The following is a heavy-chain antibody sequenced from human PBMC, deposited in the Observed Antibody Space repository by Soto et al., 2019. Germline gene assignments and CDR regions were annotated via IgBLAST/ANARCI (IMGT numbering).Heavy chain of an antibody. CDR3: ARDRKIGGFDP. CDR1: GFTFSSYD. V-gene: IGHV3-13*01. Sequence: EVQLVESGGGLVQPGGSLRLSCAASGFTFSSYDMHWVRQATGKGLEWVSAIGTAGDTYYPGSVKGRFTISRENAKNSLYLQMNSLRAGDTAVYYCARDRKIGGFDPWGQGTLVTVSS. CDR2: IGTAGDT. J-gene: IGHJ5*02.